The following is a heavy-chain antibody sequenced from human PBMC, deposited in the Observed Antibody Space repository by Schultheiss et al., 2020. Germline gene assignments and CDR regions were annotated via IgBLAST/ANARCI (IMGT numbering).Heavy chain of an antibody. D-gene: IGHD6-13*01. J-gene: IGHJ4*02. CDR3: ARIATNGYSSSWYGRYFDY. CDR2: IDWDDDK. V-gene: IGHV2-70*01. CDR1: GFSLSTSGMC. Sequence: SGPTLVKPTQTLTLTCTFSGFSLSTSGMCVSWIRQPPGKALEWLALIDWDDDKYYSTSLKTRLTISKDTSKNQVVLTMTNMDPVDTATYYCARIATNGYSSSWYGRYFDYWGQGTLVTVSS.